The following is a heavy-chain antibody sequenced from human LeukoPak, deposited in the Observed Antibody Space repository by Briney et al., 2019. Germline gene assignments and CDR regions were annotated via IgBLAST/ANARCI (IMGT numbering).Heavy chain of an antibody. J-gene: IGHJ4*02. CDR3: ARSQWEPTEYYFDY. D-gene: IGHD1-26*01. CDR2: IYYSGST. CDR1: GDSISSHY. Sequence: PSETLSLTCTVSGDSISSHYWSWIRQPPGKGLEWIGYIYYSGSTNYNPSLKSRVTISVDTSKKQFSLKLSSVTAADTAVYYCARSQWEPTEYYFDYWGQGTLVTVSS. V-gene: IGHV4-59*11.